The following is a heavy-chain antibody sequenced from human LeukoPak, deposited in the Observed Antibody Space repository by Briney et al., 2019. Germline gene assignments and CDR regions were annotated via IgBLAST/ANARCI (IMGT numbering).Heavy chain of an antibody. CDR1: GGSISSYH. Sequence: SETLSLTCTVSGGSISSYHWSWIRQPPGKGLEWIGYIYYSGSTNYNPSLKSRVTISVDTSKNQFSLKLSSVTAADTAVYYCARARAIFGVVILDYWGQGTLVTVSS. V-gene: IGHV4-59*01. CDR3: ARARAIFGVVILDY. D-gene: IGHD3-3*01. CDR2: IYYSGST. J-gene: IGHJ4*02.